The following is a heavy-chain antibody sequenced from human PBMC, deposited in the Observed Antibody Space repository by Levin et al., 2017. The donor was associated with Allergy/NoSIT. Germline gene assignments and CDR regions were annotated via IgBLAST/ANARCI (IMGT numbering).Heavy chain of an antibody. CDR3: ARASIAAAGRPFDY. CDR2: IYYSGST. CDR1: GGSISSGGYY. Sequence: SETLSLTCTVSGGSISSGGYYWSWIRQHPGKGLEWIGYIYYSGSTYYNPSLKSRVTISVDTSKNQFSLKLSSVTAADTAVYYCARASIAAAGRPFDYWGQGTLVTVAS. V-gene: IGHV4-31*03. J-gene: IGHJ4*02. D-gene: IGHD6-13*01.